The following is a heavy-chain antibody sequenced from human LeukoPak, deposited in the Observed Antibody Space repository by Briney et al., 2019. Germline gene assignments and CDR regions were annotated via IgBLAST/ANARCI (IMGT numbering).Heavy chain of an antibody. D-gene: IGHD3-3*01. CDR1: GYTFTGYY. Sequence: ASVKVSCKASGYTFTGYYMHWVRQAPGQGLEWMGWINPNSGGTNYAQKFQGRVTVTRDTSISTAYMELSRLRSDDTAVYYCATTYYDFWSGYRLNWYFDLWGRGTLVTVSS. CDR2: INPNSGGT. J-gene: IGHJ2*01. V-gene: IGHV1-2*02. CDR3: ATTYYDFWSGYRLNWYFDL.